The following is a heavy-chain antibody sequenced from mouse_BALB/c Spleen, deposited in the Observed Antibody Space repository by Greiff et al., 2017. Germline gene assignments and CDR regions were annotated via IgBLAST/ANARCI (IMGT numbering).Heavy chain of an antibody. V-gene: IGHV3-6*02. CDR3: ARWYGYYFDY. D-gene: IGHD2-10*02. CDR2: ISYDGSN. J-gene: IGHJ2*01. CDR1: GYSITSGYY. Sequence: EVKLMESGPGLVKPSQSLSLTCSVTGYSITSGYYWNWIRQFPGNKLEWMGYISYDGSNNYNPSLKNRISITRDTSKNQFFLKLNSVTTEDTATYYCARWYGYYFDYWGQGTTLTVSS.